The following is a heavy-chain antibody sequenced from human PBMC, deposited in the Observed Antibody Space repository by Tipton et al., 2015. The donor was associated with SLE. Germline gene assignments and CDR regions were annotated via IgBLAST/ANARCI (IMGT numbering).Heavy chain of an antibody. D-gene: IGHD3-16*02. CDR2: IYYRGST. J-gene: IGHJ5*02. CDR3: ARSMITFGGVTVTADP. Sequence: LRLSCAVSGGSISSKSYYWGWIRQSPGKGLGWIGNIYYRGSTKYNPSPKSRVTISVDTSKNQFSLKLYSVTAADTAVYYCARSMITFGGVTVTADPWGQGIQVTVSS. CDR1: GGSISSKSYY. V-gene: IGHV4-61*05.